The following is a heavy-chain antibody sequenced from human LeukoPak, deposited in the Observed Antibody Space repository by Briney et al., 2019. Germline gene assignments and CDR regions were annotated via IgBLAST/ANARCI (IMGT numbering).Heavy chain of an antibody. CDR1: GFTFDDYA. CDR3: AKVGVAAAGPFDY. D-gene: IGHD6-13*01. J-gene: IGHJ4*02. Sequence: GGSLILSCAASGFTFDDYAMHWVRQAPGKGLEWVSGISWNSGSIGYADSVKGRFTISRDNAKNSLYLQMNSLRAEDTALYYCAKVGVAAAGPFDYWGQGTLVTVSS. V-gene: IGHV3-9*01. CDR2: ISWNSGSI.